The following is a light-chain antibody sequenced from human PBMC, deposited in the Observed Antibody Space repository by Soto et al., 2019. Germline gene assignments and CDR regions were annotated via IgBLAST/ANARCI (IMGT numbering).Light chain of an antibody. CDR2: GIS. CDR3: QRYSKWPIT. J-gene: IGKJ5*01. V-gene: IGKV3-15*01. CDR1: QSVNSN. Sequence: EMVMTQSPAILSVSPGESATLSCRASQSVNSNYLAWYQQHPGQPPRLLIYGISTGATGIPARFSGSGSGTEFSLTISSLQSEDFAVYYCQRYSKWPITFGQGTRLEIK.